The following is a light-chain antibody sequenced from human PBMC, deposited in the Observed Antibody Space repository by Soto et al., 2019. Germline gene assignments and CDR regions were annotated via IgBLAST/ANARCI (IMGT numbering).Light chain of an antibody. CDR2: GAS. V-gene: IGKV3-20*01. CDR1: QSVSHNY. Sequence: EIELTQSPGTLSLSPGERATLSCRASQSVSHNYLAWYQQKPGQSPTLLIYGASSRATGIPDRFSGSGSGTDFILTISRLEPEDFAVYYCQQYDRSWTFGQGTKVEIK. J-gene: IGKJ1*01. CDR3: QQYDRSWT.